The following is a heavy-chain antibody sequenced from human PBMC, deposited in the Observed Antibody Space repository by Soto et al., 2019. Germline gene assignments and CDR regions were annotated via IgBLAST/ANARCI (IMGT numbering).Heavy chain of an antibody. CDR1: GYTFTSYY. J-gene: IGHJ3*02. V-gene: IGHV1-46*01. CDR2: INPSGGST. Sequence: ASVKVSCKASGYTFTSYYMHWVRQAPGQGLEWMGIINPSGGSTSYAQKFQGRVTMTRDTSTSTVYMELSSLRSEDTAVYYCARERAYVWGSYRPLDAFDIWGQGTMVTVSS. CDR3: ARERAYVWGSYRPLDAFDI. D-gene: IGHD3-16*02.